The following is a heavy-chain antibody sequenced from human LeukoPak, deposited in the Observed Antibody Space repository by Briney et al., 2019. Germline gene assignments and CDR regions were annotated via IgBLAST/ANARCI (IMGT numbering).Heavy chain of an antibody. D-gene: IGHD3-22*01. J-gene: IGHJ4*02. V-gene: IGHV3-15*01. CDR1: GFTFSNAW. Sequence: GGSLRLSCAASGFTFSNAWMSWVRQAPGKGLEWVGRIKSKTDGGTTDYAAPVKGRFNISRDDSTNTLYLQMNSLKTEDTAVYYCTTGDRDSSGYYYSDYFDYWGQGTLVTVSS. CDR3: TTGDRDSSGYYYSDYFDY. CDR2: IKSKTDGGTT.